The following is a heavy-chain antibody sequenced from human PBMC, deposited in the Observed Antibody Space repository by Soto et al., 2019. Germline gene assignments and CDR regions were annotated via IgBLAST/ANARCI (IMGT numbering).Heavy chain of an antibody. D-gene: IGHD3-16*02. CDR2: IIPIFGTA. V-gene: IGHV1-69*13. CDR3: ARGYDYVWGSYRPGYYYYGMDV. CDR1: GGTFSSYA. Sequence: SVKVSCKASGGTFSSYAISWVRQAPGQGLEWMGGIIPIFGTANYAQKFQGRVTITADESTSTAYMELSSLRSEDTAVYYCARGYDYVWGSYRPGYYYYGMDVWGQGTTVTVSS. J-gene: IGHJ6*02.